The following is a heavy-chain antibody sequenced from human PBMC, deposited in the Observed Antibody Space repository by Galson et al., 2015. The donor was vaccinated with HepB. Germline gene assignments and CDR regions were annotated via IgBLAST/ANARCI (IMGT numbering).Heavy chain of an antibody. V-gene: IGHV1-18*04. CDR3: ARADMITFGGVIVALHFDY. Sequence: SVKVSCKASGYTFTSYGTSWVRQAPGQGLEWMGWISAYNGNTNYAQKLQGRVTMTTDTSTSTAYMELRSLRSDDTAVYYCARADMITFGGVIVALHFDYWGQGTLVTVSS. CDR1: GYTFTSYG. D-gene: IGHD3-16*02. CDR2: ISAYNGNT. J-gene: IGHJ4*02.